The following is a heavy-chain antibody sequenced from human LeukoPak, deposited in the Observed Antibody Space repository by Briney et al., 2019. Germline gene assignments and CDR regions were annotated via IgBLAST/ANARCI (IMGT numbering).Heavy chain of an antibody. CDR3: ARDKGYDYDTSGHFDY. D-gene: IGHD3-22*01. CDR1: GGSTRSSNW. J-gene: IGHJ4*02. Sequence: SETLSLTCAVSGGSTRSSNWWSWVRQPPGKGLEWIGEIYHSGSTNYNPSLKSRVTISVDKSKNQFSLKLSSVTAADTAVYYCARDKGYDYDTSGHFDYWGQGTLVTVSS. CDR2: IYHSGST. V-gene: IGHV4-4*02.